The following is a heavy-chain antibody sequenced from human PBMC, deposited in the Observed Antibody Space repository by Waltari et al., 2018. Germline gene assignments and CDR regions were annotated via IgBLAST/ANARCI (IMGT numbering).Heavy chain of an antibody. CDR1: GGSISSGSYY. D-gene: IGHD1-1*01. CDR3: ARGVPVERQPCWFDP. V-gene: IGHV4-61*02. CDR2: IYTSGRT. J-gene: IGHJ5*02. Sequence: QVQPPESGPGLVKPSQTLSLPCTVSGGSISSGSYYWRWIRQPAGKGLEWIGRIYTSGRTNNKPHLRSRVTISVDTSKNQFSRKLSSVTAADTAVYYCARGVPVERQPCWFDPWGQGTLVTVSS.